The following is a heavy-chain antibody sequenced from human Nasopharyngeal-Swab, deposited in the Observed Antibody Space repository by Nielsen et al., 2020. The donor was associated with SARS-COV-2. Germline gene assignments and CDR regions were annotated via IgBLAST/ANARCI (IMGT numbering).Heavy chain of an antibody. D-gene: IGHD1-26*01. V-gene: IGHV3-30*03. CDR3: ARGSGSYKESLFDY. CDR2: ISYDGSNK. J-gene: IGHJ4*02. Sequence: GGSLRLSCAASGFTFSSYWMSWVRQAPGKGLEWVAVISYDGSNKYYADSVKGRFTISRDNSKNTLYLQMNSLRAEDTAVYYCARGSGSYKESLFDYWGQGTLVTVSS. CDR1: GFTFSSYW.